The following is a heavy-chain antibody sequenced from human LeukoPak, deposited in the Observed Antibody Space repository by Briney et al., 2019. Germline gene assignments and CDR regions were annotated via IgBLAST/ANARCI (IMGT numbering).Heavy chain of an antibody. CDR3: ARDFGSGSSFQH. Sequence: GGSLRLSCAASGFNVSGNYMSWVRQAPGKGLEWVSVIYSGGGTYYADSVKGRFTISRDNSKNTVYLQMNSLRVEDTAVYYCARDFGSGSSFQHWGQGTLVTVSS. CDR2: IYSGGGT. D-gene: IGHD3-10*01. CDR1: GFNVSGNY. J-gene: IGHJ1*01. V-gene: IGHV3-53*01.